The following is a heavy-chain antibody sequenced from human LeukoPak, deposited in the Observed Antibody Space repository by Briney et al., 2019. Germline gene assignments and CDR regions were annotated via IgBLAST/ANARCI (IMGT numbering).Heavy chain of an antibody. Sequence: EASVKVSCKASGYTFTSYYMHWVRQAPGQGLEWMGRINPRGGSASYAQKFQSRLTMTRDTSTSTAYMELSSLRSEDTAVYYCARGWELHFDYWGQGTPVTVSS. CDR3: ARGWELHFDY. V-gene: IGHV1-46*01. CDR2: INPRGGSA. D-gene: IGHD1-7*01. J-gene: IGHJ4*02. CDR1: GYTFTSYY.